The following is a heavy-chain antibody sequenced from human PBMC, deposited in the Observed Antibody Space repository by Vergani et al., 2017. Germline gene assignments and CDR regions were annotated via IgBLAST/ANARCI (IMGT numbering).Heavy chain of an antibody. CDR3: ALGGIVGATSPFDY. V-gene: IGHV3-74*02. Sequence: EVQLLESGGDLVQPGGSLRLSCAASGFTFSSYWMHWVRQAPGKGLVWVSRINSEGSSTSYADSVKGRFSISRDNAKNTLYLQMNSLRAEDTAVYYCALGGIVGATSPFDYWGQGTLVIVSS. CDR2: INSEGSST. J-gene: IGHJ4*02. CDR1: GFTFSSYW. D-gene: IGHD1-26*01.